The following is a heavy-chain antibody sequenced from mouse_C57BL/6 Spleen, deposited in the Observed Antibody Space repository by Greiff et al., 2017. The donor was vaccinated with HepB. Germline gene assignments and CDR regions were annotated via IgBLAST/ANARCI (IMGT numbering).Heavy chain of an antibody. J-gene: IGHJ2*01. V-gene: IGHV5-4*01. CDR3: ARDRDYGNSYYFDY. CDR2: ISDGGSYT. Sequence: DVHLVESGGGLVKPGGSLKLSCAASGFTFSSYAMSWVRQTPEKRLEWVATISDGGSYTYYPDNVKGRFTISRDNAKNNLYLQMSHLKSEDTAMYYCARDRDYGNSYYFDYWGQGTTLTVSS. D-gene: IGHD2-1*01. CDR1: GFTFSSYA.